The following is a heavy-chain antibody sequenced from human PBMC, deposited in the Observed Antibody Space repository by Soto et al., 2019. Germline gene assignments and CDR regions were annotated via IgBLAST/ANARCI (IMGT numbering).Heavy chain of an antibody. V-gene: IGHV1-3*01. J-gene: IGHJ6*02. CDR2: INAGNGNT. D-gene: IGHD2-15*01. CDR1: GYTFTSYA. Sequence: GASVKVSCKASGYTFTSYAMHWVRQAPGQRLEWMGWINAGNGNTKYSQKFQGKVTITRDTSASTAYMELSSLRSEDTAVYYCARYLISHCSGGSCYYYYGMDVWGQGTTVTVSS. CDR3: ARYLISHCSGGSCYYYYGMDV.